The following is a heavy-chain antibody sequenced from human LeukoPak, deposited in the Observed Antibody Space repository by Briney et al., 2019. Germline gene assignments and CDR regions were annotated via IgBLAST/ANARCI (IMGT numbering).Heavy chain of an antibody. V-gene: IGHV3-30-3*01. CDR2: ISYDGSNK. CDR1: GFTFSSYA. D-gene: IGHD6-19*01. Sequence: GGSLRLSCAASGFTFSSYAMHWVRQAPGKGLEWVAVISYDGSNKYYADSVKGRFTISRDNSKNTLYLQMNSLRAEDTAVYYCARDPPGIAVAGTGYYFDYWGQGTLVTVSS. CDR3: ARDPPGIAVAGTGYYFDY. J-gene: IGHJ4*02.